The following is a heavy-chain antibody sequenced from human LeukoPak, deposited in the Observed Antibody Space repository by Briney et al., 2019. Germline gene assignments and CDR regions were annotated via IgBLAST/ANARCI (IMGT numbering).Heavy chain of an antibody. CDR2: INPNSGGT. J-gene: IGHJ4*02. V-gene: IGHV1-2*02. CDR1: GYTFTGYY. D-gene: IGHD3-10*01. Sequence: ASVKVSCKASGYTFTGYYMHWVRQAPGQGLEWMGWINPNSGGTNYAQKFQGRVTMTRDTSISTAYMELSRLRSDDTAVYYCARYYIEGRCFDYWGRGTLVTVSS. CDR3: ARYYIEGRCFDY.